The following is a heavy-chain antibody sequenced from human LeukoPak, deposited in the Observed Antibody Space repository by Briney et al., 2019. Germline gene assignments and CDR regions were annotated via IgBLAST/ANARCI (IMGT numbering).Heavy chain of an antibody. CDR2: ISYDGSNK. CDR1: GFTFSSYG. Sequence: QPGGSLRLSCAASGFTFSSYGMHWVRQAPGKGLEWVAVISYDGSNKYYADSVKGRFTISRDNSKNTLYLQMNSLRAEDTAVYYCARDYGVYCSSTSCYTYYFDYWGQGTLVTVSS. CDR3: ARDYGVYCSSTSCYTYYFDY. V-gene: IGHV3-30*03. D-gene: IGHD2-2*02. J-gene: IGHJ4*02.